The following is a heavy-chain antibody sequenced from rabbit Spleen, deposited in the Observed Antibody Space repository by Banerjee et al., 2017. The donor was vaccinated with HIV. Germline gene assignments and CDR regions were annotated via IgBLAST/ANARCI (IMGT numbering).Heavy chain of an antibody. CDR1: GFDFSRYG. V-gene: IGHV1S47*01. D-gene: IGHD4-1*01. CDR3: VREVAAKFGL. Sequence: QEQLKETGGGLVQPGGSLKLSCKASGFDFSRYGVSWVRQAPGKGLEWIGYIDPIFHISTYATWVNGRFTISRDNAQNTVFLQMTSLTAADTATYFCVREVAAKFGLWGPGTLVTVS. CDR2: IDPIFHIS. J-gene: IGHJ4*01.